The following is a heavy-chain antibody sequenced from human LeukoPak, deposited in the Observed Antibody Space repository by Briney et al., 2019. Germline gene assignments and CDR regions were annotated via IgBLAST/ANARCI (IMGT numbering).Heavy chain of an antibody. CDR3: ARDARIAADYYYGMDV. Sequence: SETLSLTCAVYGGSFSGYYWSWIRQPPGKGLEWIGEINHSGSTNYNPSLKSQVTISVDTSKNQFSLKLSSVTAADTAVYYCARDARIAADYYYGMDVWGQGTTVTVSS. J-gene: IGHJ6*02. D-gene: IGHD6-13*01. CDR1: GGSFSGYY. V-gene: IGHV4-34*01. CDR2: INHSGST.